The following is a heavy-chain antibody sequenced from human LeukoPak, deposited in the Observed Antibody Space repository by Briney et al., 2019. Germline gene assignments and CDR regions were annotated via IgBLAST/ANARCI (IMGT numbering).Heavy chain of an antibody. J-gene: IGHJ4*02. D-gene: IGHD6-19*01. CDR1: GFTFSRYW. V-gene: IGHV3-7*01. CDR3: VKDSGWFHFDS. CDR2: IKQDESEK. Sequence: GGSLRLSCAASGFTFSRYWMSWVRQAPGKGLEGVASIKQDESEKYYVDSVKGRFTISKDNAKNLLYLQMNNLRAEDTAVYYCVKDSGWFHFDSWGQGTLVTVTS.